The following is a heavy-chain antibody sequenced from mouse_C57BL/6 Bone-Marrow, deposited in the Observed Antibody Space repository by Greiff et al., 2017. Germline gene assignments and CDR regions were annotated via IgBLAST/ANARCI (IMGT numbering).Heavy chain of an antibody. D-gene: IGHD2-4*01. CDR3: ARGLYYDYDGAY. V-gene: IGHV3-1*01. CDR1: GYSITSGYD. Sequence: ESGPGMVKPSQSLSLTCTVTGYSITSGYDWHWIRHFPGNKLEWMGYISYSGRPNYNPSLKSRISITHATSKNPFFLKFNYVTTEDTATYYCARGLYYDYDGAYWGQGTLVTVSA. CDR2: ISYSGRP. J-gene: IGHJ3*01.